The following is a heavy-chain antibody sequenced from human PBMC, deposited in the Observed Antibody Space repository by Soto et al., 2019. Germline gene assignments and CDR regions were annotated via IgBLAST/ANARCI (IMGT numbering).Heavy chain of an antibody. J-gene: IGHJ4*02. D-gene: IGHD3-10*01. CDR2: LTAYDGKR. V-gene: IGHV1-18*01. CDR3: ARGLTYGDFDY. CDR1: GYTFTTFG. Sequence: QAQMVQSGAEVKKTWASVKVSCKTSGYTFTTFGINWVRQAPGQGLEWMGCLTAYDGKRNFAQKFQDRLTMTMDISTSTGYMELSGLRSDDPAVYFCARGLTYGDFDYWGRGTQVAVSS.